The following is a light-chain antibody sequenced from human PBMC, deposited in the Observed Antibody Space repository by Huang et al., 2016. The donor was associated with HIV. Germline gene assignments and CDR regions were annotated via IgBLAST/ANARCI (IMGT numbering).Light chain of an antibody. CDR3: RHYNNWPWWT. CDR2: SAS. J-gene: IGKJ1*01. V-gene: IGKV3-15*01. CDR1: QSVTSN. Sequence: EVVMTRSPAILSVSPGERATLSCRASQSVTSNLACYQQKPGQAPRLLIYSASTRATCIPARFSGSGSGTEFTLTISSLQSEDFAVYYCRHYNNWPWWTFGQGTKVEIK.